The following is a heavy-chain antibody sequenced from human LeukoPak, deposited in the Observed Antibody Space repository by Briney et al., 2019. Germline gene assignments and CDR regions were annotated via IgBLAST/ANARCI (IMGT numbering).Heavy chain of an antibody. Sequence: GGSLRLSCTASGFTFSSYAMSWVRQAPGKGLEWVSAISGGGVNTYYADSVKGRFTTSRDNSKNTLSLQMNSLRAEDTAVYYCAKDGITIFGVVTPDYWGQGTLVTVSS. D-gene: IGHD3-3*01. CDR2: ISGGGVNT. J-gene: IGHJ4*02. CDR1: GFTFSSYA. CDR3: AKDGITIFGVVTPDY. V-gene: IGHV3-23*01.